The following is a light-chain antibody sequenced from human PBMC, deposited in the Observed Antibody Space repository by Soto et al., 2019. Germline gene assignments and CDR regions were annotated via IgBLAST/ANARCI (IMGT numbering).Light chain of an antibody. Sequence: QSALTQPASVSGSPGQSITISCTGTRSDVGGSNYVSWYQQHQGKAPKLMIYEVTSRPSGVSTRVSGSKSGNTASLTISGLQAEDEADYYCSSYTTSSILYVFGTGTKLTVL. CDR3: SSYTTSSILYV. V-gene: IGLV2-14*01. CDR1: RSDVGGSNY. CDR2: EVT. J-gene: IGLJ1*01.